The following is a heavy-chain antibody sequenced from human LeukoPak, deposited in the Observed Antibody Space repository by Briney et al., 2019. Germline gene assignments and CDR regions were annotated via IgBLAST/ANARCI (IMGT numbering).Heavy chain of an antibody. CDR2: IIPIFGTA. J-gene: IGHJ4*02. D-gene: IGHD7-27*01. V-gene: IGHV1-69*05. CDR3: ARGATGDQGEFDY. Sequence: SVKVSCKASGGTFSNYAISWVRQAPGQGLEWMGRIIPIFGTANYAQKFQGRVTITTDESTSTAYMELSSLRSEDTAVYYCARGATGDQGEFDYWGQGTLVTVSS. CDR1: GGTFSNYA.